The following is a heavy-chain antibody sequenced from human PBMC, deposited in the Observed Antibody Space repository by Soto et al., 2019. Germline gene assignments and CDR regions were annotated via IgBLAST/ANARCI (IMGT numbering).Heavy chain of an antibody. J-gene: IGHJ4*02. CDR3: VRIVVVRAGARTADY. D-gene: IGHD2-15*01. CDR2: ISTYNGIT. CDR1: GYTFTNYG. V-gene: IGHV1-18*04. Sequence: GASVKVSCKTSGYTFTNYGISWVRQAPGQGLEWMGWISTYNGITNYAQKFQGRVTMTADTPTSTAYMELRSLRSDDTAVYFCVRIVVVRAGARTADYWGQGTLGTVSS.